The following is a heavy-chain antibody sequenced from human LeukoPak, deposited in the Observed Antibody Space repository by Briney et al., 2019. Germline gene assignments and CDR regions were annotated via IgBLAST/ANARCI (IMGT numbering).Heavy chain of an antibody. Sequence: NTSETLSLTCTVSGGSISSYYWSWIRQPPGEGLEWIGYIYYRGSTNYNPSLKSRVTISVDTSKNQFSLKLSSVTAADTAVYYCARGGTRSRWGQGTLVTVSS. CDR2: IYYRGST. V-gene: IGHV4-59*08. CDR1: GGSISSYY. CDR3: ARGGTRSR. J-gene: IGHJ4*02.